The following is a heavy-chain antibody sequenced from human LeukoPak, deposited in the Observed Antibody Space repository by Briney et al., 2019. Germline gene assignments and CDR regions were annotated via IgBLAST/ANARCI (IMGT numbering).Heavy chain of an antibody. D-gene: IGHD5-18*01. V-gene: IGHV1-2*02. CDR2: INPNSGGT. CDR1: GYTFTVYY. J-gene: IGHJ4*02. Sequence: ASVKVSCKASGYTFTVYYMHWVRQAPGQGPEWMVWINPNSGGTNYAQNFQGRVTMTRDTSISTAYMELSRLRSDDTAVYYCARDGDTAMVRSSSEHAYWGQGTLVTVSS. CDR3: ARDGDTAMVRSSSEHAY.